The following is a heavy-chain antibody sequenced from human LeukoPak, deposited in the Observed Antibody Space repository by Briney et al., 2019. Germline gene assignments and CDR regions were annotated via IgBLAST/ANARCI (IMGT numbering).Heavy chain of an antibody. CDR2: ISSSSSYI. CDR3: ARDLKGDYDFWSGYLSGDSNAFDI. V-gene: IGHV3-21*01. CDR1: GFTFSSYA. J-gene: IGHJ3*02. Sequence: GGSLRLSCAASGFTFSSYAMSWVRQAPGKGLEWVSSISSSSSYIYYADSVKGRFTISRDNAKNTLYLQMNSLRAEDTAVYYCARDLKGDYDFWSGYLSGDSNAFDIWGQGTMVTVSS. D-gene: IGHD3-3*01.